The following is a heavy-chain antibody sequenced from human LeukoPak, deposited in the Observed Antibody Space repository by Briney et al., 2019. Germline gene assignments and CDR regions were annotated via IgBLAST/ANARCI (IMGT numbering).Heavy chain of an antibody. D-gene: IGHD4-17*01. V-gene: IGHV1-18*01. CDR1: GYTFTSYG. Sequence: ASVKVSCKASGYTFTSYGISWVRQAPGQGLEWMGWISAYNGNTDYAQKLQGRVTMTTDTSTSTAYMELRSLRSDDTAVYYCARAPYGRAYYYGMDVWGQATTVTVSS. J-gene: IGHJ6*02. CDR3: ARAPYGRAYYYGMDV. CDR2: ISAYNGNT.